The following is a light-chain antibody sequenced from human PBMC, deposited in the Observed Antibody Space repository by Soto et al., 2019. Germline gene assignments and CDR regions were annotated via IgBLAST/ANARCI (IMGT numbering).Light chain of an antibody. V-gene: IGKV3-11*01. J-gene: IGKJ1*01. CDR1: QSVGSY. CDR3: QQRGNWPVT. Sequence: EIVLTQSPATLSLSPGERATLSCRASQSVGSYFAWYQQKPGQAPRLLIYEASNRATGIPARFSGSGSGTDFTLTISSLEPDDFAVYYCQQRGNWPVTFGQGTRVDIK. CDR2: EAS.